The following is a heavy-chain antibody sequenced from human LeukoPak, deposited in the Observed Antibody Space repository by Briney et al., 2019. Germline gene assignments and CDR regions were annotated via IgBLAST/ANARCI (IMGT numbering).Heavy chain of an antibody. J-gene: IGHJ6*03. CDR1: GFTFSSYA. Sequence: PGGSLRLSCAASGFTFSSYAMHWVRQAPGKGLEWVAVISYEGSNKYYADSVKGRFTISRDNSKNTLYLQMNSLRAEDTAVYYCARDGVAGCSSTSCYRGWYYYYYMDVWGKGTTVTVSS. V-gene: IGHV3-30-3*01. D-gene: IGHD2-2*02. CDR2: ISYEGSNK. CDR3: ARDGVAGCSSTSCYRGWYYYYYMDV.